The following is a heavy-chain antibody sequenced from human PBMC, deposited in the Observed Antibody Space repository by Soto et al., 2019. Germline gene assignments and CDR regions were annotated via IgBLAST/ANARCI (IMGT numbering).Heavy chain of an antibody. J-gene: IGHJ3*02. CDR3: EREDPGSDAFDI. CDR1: GGSISSGGYY. D-gene: IGHD3-10*01. CDR2: IYYSGST. Sequence: QVQLQESGPGLVKPSQTLSLTCTVSGGSISSGGYYWSWIRQHPGKGLEWIGYIYYSGSTYYNPSLKSRVTISVDTAKNQFSLKLSSVTAADTAVYYGEREDPGSDAFDIWGQGTMVTVSS. V-gene: IGHV4-31*03.